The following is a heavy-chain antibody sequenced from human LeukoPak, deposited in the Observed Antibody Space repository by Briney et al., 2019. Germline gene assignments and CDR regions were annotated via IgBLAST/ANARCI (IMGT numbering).Heavy chain of an antibody. CDR3: ARDPRSSGSDAFDI. Sequence: PSDTLSFTCLVSGASISSGYWSWIRQPPGKGLEWIGSIYHSGSTYYNPSLKSRVTISVDTSKNQFSLKLSSVTAADTAVYYCARDPRSSGSDAFDIWGQGTMVTVSS. D-gene: IGHD2-15*01. CDR2: IYHSGST. CDR1: GASISSGY. V-gene: IGHV4-38-2*02. J-gene: IGHJ3*02.